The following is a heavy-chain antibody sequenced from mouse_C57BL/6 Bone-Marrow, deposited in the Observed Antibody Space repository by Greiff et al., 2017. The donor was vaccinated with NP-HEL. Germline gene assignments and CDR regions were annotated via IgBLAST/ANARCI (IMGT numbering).Heavy chain of an antibody. Sequence: QVQLQQPGAELVKPGASVKVSCKASGYTFTSYWMHWVKQRPGQGLEWIGRIHPSDSDTNYNQKFKGKATLTVDKSSSTAYMQLSSLTSEDSAVYYCAMYPRGSSYWYFDVWGTGTTVTVSS. CDR3: AMYPRGSSYWYFDV. V-gene: IGHV1-74*01. D-gene: IGHD1-1*01. CDR2: IHPSDSDT. J-gene: IGHJ1*03. CDR1: GYTFTSYW.